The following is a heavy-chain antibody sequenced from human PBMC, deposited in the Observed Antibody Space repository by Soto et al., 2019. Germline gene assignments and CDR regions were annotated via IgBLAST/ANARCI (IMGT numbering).Heavy chain of an antibody. J-gene: IGHJ4*02. CDR1: GFNFVVYA. CDR2: ISGSDGKT. V-gene: IGHV3-23*01. CDR3: ARWSYLDY. D-gene: IGHD3-3*01. Sequence: GGPQRHSDRAAGFNFVVYAGSWVRQAPGKGLEWVSTISGSDGKTFYADSVKGRFSISRDTSQSTLYLQMNSLRADDTAMYYCARWSYLDYWGQGTRVTVSS.